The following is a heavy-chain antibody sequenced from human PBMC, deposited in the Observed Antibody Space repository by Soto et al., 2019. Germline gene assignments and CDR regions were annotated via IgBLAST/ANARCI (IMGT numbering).Heavy chain of an antibody. CDR3: ARGQRFSVSFDT. J-gene: IGHJ5*02. V-gene: IGHV4-4*07. CDR1: GGAISGYY. CDR2: IYSSGGT. Sequence: QVQLQESGPGLVKPSETLSLTCTVAGGAISGYYWTWIRQSAGKGLEWIGRIYSSGGTKYNPSLQSRVTMSLDTSTNQFSLRLTSVTAADTAVYYCARGQRFSVSFDTWGQGTLVTVSS. D-gene: IGHD3-3*01.